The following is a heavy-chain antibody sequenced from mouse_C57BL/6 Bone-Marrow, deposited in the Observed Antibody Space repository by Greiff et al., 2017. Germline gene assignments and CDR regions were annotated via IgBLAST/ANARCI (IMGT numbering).Heavy chain of an antibody. Sequence: QVQLQQPGAELVKPGASVKLSCKASGYTFTSYWMHWVKQRPGQGLEWIGMIHPNSGSTNYNEKFKSKATLTVDKSSSTAYMQLSSLTSEDSAVYYCAIGGYYGNPYYAMDYWGQGTSVTVSS. J-gene: IGHJ4*01. CDR3: AIGGYYGNPYYAMDY. V-gene: IGHV1-64*01. CDR2: IHPNSGST. CDR1: GYTFTSYW. D-gene: IGHD2-1*01.